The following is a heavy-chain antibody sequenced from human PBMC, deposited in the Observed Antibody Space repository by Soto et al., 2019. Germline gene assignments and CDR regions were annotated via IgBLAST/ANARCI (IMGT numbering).Heavy chain of an antibody. CDR2: ISGXGGST. CDR1: RFTFISYA. J-gene: IGHJ6*01. V-gene: IGHV3-23*01. CDR3: ANPYYGMDV. Sequence: XXSLRLSCAASRFTFISYAMSWVRQAPGKGLEWAXAISGXGGSTYYADSXXGRFTISXXTSKNTLYMQMNSLRAEDTAVYYCANPYYGMDVWGQGTTVTVSS.